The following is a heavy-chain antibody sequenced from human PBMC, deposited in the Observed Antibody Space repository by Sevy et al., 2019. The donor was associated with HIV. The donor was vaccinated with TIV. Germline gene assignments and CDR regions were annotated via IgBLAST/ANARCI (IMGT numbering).Heavy chain of an antibody. V-gene: IGHV1-24*01. D-gene: IGHD3-10*01. J-gene: IGHJ4*02. CDR1: GYTLTELS. CDR2: FDPEDGET. CDR3: ATPSPNYYGSGSYYSH. Sequence: ASVKVSCKVSGYTLTELSMHWVRQAPGKGLEWMGGFDPEDGETIYAQKFQGRVTMTGEKFTNTAYMELRSLRSEDTAVYYCATPSPNYYGSGSYYSHWGQGTLVTVSS.